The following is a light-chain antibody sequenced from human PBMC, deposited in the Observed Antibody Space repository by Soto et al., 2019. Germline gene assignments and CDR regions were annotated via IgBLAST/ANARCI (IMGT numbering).Light chain of an antibody. Sequence: EVVLTQSPVTLSLSPGERATLSCRASQSFRGLLAWYQVRPGRAPRLLIYDASTKATAIPDRISGGGSGTDFTLTITGLEPEDLAVYYCQQYGSSPPFTFGQGTRLEIK. V-gene: IGKV3-20*01. CDR1: QSFRGL. CDR3: QQYGSSPPFT. J-gene: IGKJ5*01. CDR2: DAS.